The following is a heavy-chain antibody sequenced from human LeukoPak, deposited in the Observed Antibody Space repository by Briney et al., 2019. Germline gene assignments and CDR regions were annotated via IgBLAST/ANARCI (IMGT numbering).Heavy chain of an antibody. CDR1: GFTFSSYS. Sequence: GGSLRLSCAASGFTFSSYSMNWVRQAPGKGLEWVSGISWNSGSIGYADSVKGRFTISRDNAKNSLYLQMNSLRAEDTALYYCAKDYSSGPPLDAFDIWGQGTMVTVSS. CDR3: AKDYSSGPPLDAFDI. CDR2: ISWNSGSI. D-gene: IGHD6-19*01. V-gene: IGHV3-9*01. J-gene: IGHJ3*02.